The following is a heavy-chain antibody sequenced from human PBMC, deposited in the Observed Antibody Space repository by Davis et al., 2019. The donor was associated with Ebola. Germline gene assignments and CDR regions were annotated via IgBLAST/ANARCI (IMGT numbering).Heavy chain of an antibody. CDR1: GGSISSSNW. CDR2: IYHSGST. J-gene: IGHJ6*03. D-gene: IGHD2-2*01. CDR3: ARGVVPAAMVMYFNYMDV. V-gene: IGHV4-4*02. Sequence: SETLSLTCAVSGGSISSSNWWSWVRQPPGKGLEWIGEIYHSGSTNYNPSLKSRVTISVDTSKNQFSLKVRSVTAADTAVYYCARGVVPAAMVMYFNYMDVWGKGTTVTVSS.